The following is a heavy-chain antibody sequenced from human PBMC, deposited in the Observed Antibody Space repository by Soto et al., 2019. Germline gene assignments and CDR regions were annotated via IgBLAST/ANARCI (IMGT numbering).Heavy chain of an antibody. Sequence: QVQLLESGPGLVKPSQTLSLTCTVSGGSIRSGGYYWSWIRQHPGKGLEWIGYIYYSGSTYYNPSLKIRVTISVDTSKNQFSLKLSSVTAADTAVYYCARGPGIMAKIDYWGQGTLVTVSS. CDR2: IYYSGST. D-gene: IGHD3-16*01. J-gene: IGHJ4*02. V-gene: IGHV4-31*03. CDR3: ARGPGIMAKIDY. CDR1: GGSIRSGGYY.